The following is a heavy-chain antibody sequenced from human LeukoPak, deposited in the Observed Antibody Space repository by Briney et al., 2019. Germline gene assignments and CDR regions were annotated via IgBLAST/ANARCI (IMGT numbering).Heavy chain of an antibody. CDR1: GGSISSHY. CDR3: ARDLSHDSSGCQGWFDP. D-gene: IGHD3-22*01. Sequence: PSETLSLTCTVSGGSISSHYWSWIRQPPGKGLEWIGYIYYSGSTNYNPSLKSRVTISVDTSKNQFSLKLSSVTAADTAVYYCARDLSHDSSGCQGWFDPWGQGTLVTVSS. V-gene: IGHV4-59*11. J-gene: IGHJ5*02. CDR2: IYYSGST.